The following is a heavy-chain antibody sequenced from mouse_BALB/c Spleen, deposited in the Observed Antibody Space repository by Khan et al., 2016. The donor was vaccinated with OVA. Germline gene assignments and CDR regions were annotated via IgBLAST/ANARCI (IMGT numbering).Heavy chain of an antibody. CDR3: ARDGNWYVDV. CDR2: IRNSGNT. CDR1: GSSIPSDYA. Sequence: EVKLQESGPGLVKPSQSLALTCTVSGSSIPSDYAWNWIRQFPGSKLEWMGYIRNSGNTSYNPSLQSRITIPRDTSTHQFFLQLNSVTTEDTATYYCARDGNWYVDVWGAGTTVTVSS. V-gene: IGHV3-2*02. D-gene: IGHD2-1*01. J-gene: IGHJ1*01.